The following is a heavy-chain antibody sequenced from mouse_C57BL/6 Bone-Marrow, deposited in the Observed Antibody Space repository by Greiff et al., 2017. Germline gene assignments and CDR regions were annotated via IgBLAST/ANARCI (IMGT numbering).Heavy chain of an antibody. CDR1: GYTFTSYW. CDR3: ASSFSYGNYLGFAY. D-gene: IGHD2-1*01. Sequence: QVQLQRSGAELAKPGASVKLSCKASGYTFTSYWMHWVKQRPGQGLEWIGYINPSSGYTKYNQKFKAKATLTADKSSSTASMWLDILPYSYSAVYYCASSFSYGNYLGFAYWGQGTLVTVSA. J-gene: IGHJ3*01. V-gene: IGHV1-7*01. CDR2: INPSSGYT.